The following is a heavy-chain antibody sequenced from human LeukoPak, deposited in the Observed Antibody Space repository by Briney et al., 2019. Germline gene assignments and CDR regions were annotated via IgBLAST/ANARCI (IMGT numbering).Heavy chain of an antibody. V-gene: IGHV1-18*01. CDR2: ISAYNGNT. Sequence: GASVKVSCKASGYTFTSYGISWVRQAPGQGLEWMGWISAYNGNTNYAQKLQGRVTMTTDTSTNTAYMELRSLRSDDTAVYYCATYDFWSGYYQNYYFDYWGQGTLVTVSS. J-gene: IGHJ4*02. CDR1: GYTFTSYG. CDR3: ATYDFWSGYYQNYYFDY. D-gene: IGHD3-3*01.